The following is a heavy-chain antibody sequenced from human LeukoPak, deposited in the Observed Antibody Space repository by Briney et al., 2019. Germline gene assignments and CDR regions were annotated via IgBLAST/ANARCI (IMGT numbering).Heavy chain of an antibody. CDR2: IYHSGST. CDR1: GGSVSSYY. V-gene: IGHV4-38-2*02. Sequence: PSETLSLTCTVSGGSVSSYYWGWIRQPPGKGLEWIGSIYHSGSTYYNPSLKSRVTISVDTSKNQFSLKLSSVTAADTAVYYCARVAPLSTDVNDYWGQGTLVTVSS. CDR3: ARVAPLSTDVNDY. J-gene: IGHJ4*02.